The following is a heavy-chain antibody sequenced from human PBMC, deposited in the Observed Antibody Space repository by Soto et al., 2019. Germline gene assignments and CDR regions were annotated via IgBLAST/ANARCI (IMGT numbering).Heavy chain of an antibody. CDR3: ARQTIAVANYYYYGMDV. Sequence: GESLKISCKGSGYSFTSYWIGWVRQMPGKGLEWMGIIYPGDSDTRYSPSFQGQVTISADKSISTAYLQWSSLKASDTAMYYCARQTIAVANYYYYGMDVWGQGTTVTSP. J-gene: IGHJ6*02. V-gene: IGHV5-51*01. D-gene: IGHD6-19*01. CDR1: GYSFTSYW. CDR2: IYPGDSDT.